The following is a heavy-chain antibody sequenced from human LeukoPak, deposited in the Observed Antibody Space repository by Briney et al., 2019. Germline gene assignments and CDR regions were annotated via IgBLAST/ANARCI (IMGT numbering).Heavy chain of an antibody. CDR3: ARDLRRHIVVVTAIRYYYYGMDV. V-gene: IGHV3-30*03. J-gene: IGHJ6*02. CDR2: ISYDGSNK. CDR1: GFTFSSYG. Sequence: GRSLRLSCAASGFTFSSYGMHWVRQAPGKGLEWVAVISYDGSNKYYADSVKGRFTISRDNSKNTLYLKMNSLRAEDTAVYYCARDLRRHIVVVTAIRYYYYGMDVWGQGTTVTVSS. D-gene: IGHD2-21*02.